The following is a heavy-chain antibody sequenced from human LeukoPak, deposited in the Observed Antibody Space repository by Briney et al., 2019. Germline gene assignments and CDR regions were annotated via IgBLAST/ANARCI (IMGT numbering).Heavy chain of an antibody. J-gene: IGHJ4*02. CDR2: ISYDGSNK. D-gene: IGHD3-10*01. CDR3: ARDLGGYYGSGSYYRALDY. V-gene: IGHV3-30*04. Sequence: GRSLRLSCAASGFTFSSYAMHWVRQAPGKGLEWVAVISYDGSNKYYADSVKGRLTISRDNSKNTLYLQMNSLRAEDTAVYYCARDLGGYYGSGSYYRALDYWGQGTLVTVSS. CDR1: GFTFSSYA.